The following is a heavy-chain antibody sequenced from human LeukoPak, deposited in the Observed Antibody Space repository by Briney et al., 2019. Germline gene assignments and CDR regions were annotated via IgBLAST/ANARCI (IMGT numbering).Heavy chain of an antibody. D-gene: IGHD3-22*01. CDR3: ARDLWNSYDDSGYYRDFDS. CDR2: IGSYGGDT. CDR1: TSR. Sequence: ASVKVSCKATSRISWVRQAPGQELEWMGWIGSYGGDTYYAQKFQGRVTVTTDTSTSTVYMELRSLRSDDTAVYYCARDLWNSYDDSGYYRDFDSWGQGTLVTVSS. V-gene: IGHV1-18*01. J-gene: IGHJ5*01.